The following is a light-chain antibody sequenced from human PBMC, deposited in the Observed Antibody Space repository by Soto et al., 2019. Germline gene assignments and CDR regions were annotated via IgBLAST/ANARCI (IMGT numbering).Light chain of an antibody. CDR1: SSDVGSYNL. V-gene: IGLV2-23*01. J-gene: IGLJ1*01. Sequence: QSVLTQPASVSGSPGQSITISCTGTSSDVGSYNLVSWYQQHPGKAPKLMIYEGSKRPSGVSNRFSGSKSGNTASLTISGLQAEDEADYYCCSYAGSSTRSLYVFGTGTKVTLL. CDR2: EGS. CDR3: CSYAGSSTRSLYV.